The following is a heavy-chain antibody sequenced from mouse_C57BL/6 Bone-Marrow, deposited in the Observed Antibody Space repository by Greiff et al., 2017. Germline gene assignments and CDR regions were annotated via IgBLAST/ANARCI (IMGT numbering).Heavy chain of an antibody. J-gene: IGHJ3*01. Sequence: EVHLVESGGGLVKPGGSLKLSCAASGFTFSDYGMHWVRQAPEKGLEWVAYISSGSSTIYYADTVKGRFTISRDNAKNTLFLQMTSLRSEDTAMYYCATSYGSSYDWFAYWGQGTLVTVSA. CDR3: ATSYGSSYDWFAY. CDR2: ISSGSSTI. CDR1: GFTFSDYG. V-gene: IGHV5-17*01. D-gene: IGHD1-1*01.